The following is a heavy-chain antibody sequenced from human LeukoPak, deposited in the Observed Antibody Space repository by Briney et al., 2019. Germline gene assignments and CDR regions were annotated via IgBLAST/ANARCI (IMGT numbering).Heavy chain of an antibody. Sequence: SGGSLRLSCAASGFTFSNYGMQWVRQAPGKGREWVAVIWLDGSNKYYADCVKGRFNISRDNSKSTLYLQLNSLRAEDTAVYYCARGGGDDAFDIWGQGTMVTVSS. J-gene: IGHJ3*02. D-gene: IGHD3-10*01. CDR3: ARGGGDDAFDI. CDR1: GFTFSNYG. V-gene: IGHV3-33*01. CDR2: IWLDGSNK.